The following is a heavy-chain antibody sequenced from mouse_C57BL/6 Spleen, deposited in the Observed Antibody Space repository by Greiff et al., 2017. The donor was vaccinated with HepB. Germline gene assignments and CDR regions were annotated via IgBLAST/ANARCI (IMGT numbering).Heavy chain of an antibody. J-gene: IGHJ2*01. D-gene: IGHD1-1*01. Sequence: VQRVESGAELVRPGASVTLSCKASGYTFTDYEMHWVKQTPVHGLEWIGAIDPETGGTAYNQKFKGKAILTADKSSSTAYMELRSLTSEDSAVYYCTRGGYGSSFDYWGQGTTLTVSS. CDR3: TRGGYGSSFDY. CDR1: GYTFTDYE. V-gene: IGHV1-15*01. CDR2: IDPETGGT.